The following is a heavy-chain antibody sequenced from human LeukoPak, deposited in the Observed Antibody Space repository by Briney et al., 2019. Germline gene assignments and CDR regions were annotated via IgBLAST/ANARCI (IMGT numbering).Heavy chain of an antibody. J-gene: IGHJ4*02. CDR2: ISTSGAST. Sequence: GGSLRLSCAASGFSLSSYPMSWVRQAPGKGLEWVSGISTSGASTYSADSVKGRFTISRDNSKNTFFLQMNSLRVEDTAVYYCAKGGSGWYGHFDHWGQGALVTVSS. CDR3: AKGGSGWYGHFDH. V-gene: IGHV3-23*01. CDR1: GFSLSSYP. D-gene: IGHD6-19*01.